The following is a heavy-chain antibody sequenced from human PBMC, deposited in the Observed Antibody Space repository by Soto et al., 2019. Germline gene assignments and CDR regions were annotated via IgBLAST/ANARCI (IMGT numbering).Heavy chain of an antibody. CDR3: ARDAQDPSYWYFDL. J-gene: IGHJ2*01. Sequence: QVQLVESGGGVVQPGRSLRLSCAASGFTFSSYAMHWVRQAPGKGLEWVAVISYDGRNKYYADSVKGRFTISRDNSKNTLYLKMNSLRTEDTGVYYCARDAQDPSYWYFDLWVRGTLVTVSS. CDR1: GFTFSSYA. CDR2: ISYDGRNK. V-gene: IGHV3-30*04.